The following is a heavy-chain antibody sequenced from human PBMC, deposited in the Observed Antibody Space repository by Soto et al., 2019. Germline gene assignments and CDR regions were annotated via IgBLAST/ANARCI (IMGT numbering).Heavy chain of an antibody. J-gene: IGHJ4*02. D-gene: IGHD3-16*01. Sequence: VQLVESGGGLIQPGGSLRLSCAASGFTVSNNHMTWVRQAAGKGLELVSFVHGGGSTSYAESVKGRFTISRDNSKNTLYLQMDSLRAEDTAIYYCVGRLTTAASLGYWGRGTLVTVSS. V-gene: IGHV3-66*02. CDR1: GFTVSNNH. CDR2: VHGGGST. CDR3: VGRLTTAASLGY.